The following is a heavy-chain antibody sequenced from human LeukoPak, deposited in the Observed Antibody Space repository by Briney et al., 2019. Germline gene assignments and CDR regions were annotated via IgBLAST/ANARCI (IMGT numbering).Heavy chain of an antibody. V-gene: IGHV4-34*01. D-gene: IGHD1-1*01. CDR1: GGSFSTYY. J-gene: IGHJ4*03. CDR2: INHRGDT. Sequence: SETLSLTWAVYGGSFSTYYWSWIRQSPGKGLEWIAEINHRGDTNYNPSVKSRVTISVDTSKNQFSLKVRSLTAADTAVYYCARGPTISETGYFDFWGQGTLVTVSS. CDR3: ARGPTISETGYFDF.